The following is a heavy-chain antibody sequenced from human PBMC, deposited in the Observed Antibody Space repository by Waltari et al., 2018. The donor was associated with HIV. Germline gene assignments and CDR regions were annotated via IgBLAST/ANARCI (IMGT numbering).Heavy chain of an antibody. J-gene: IGHJ6*02. CDR2: ISYRGNT. CDR3: ARVARRGLVWGSPWYYGMDV. Sequence: QLQLQESGPGLVKPSETLSLTCTVSGGSISTSSYYWGWIRQPPGKGLESIGNISYRGNTFYNSSLNSRVTMSVDTSRNQFSLNRSSVTAADTAVYYCARVARRGLVWGSPWYYGMDVWGQGTTVTVSS. D-gene: IGHD7-27*01. V-gene: IGHV4-39*01. CDR1: GGSISTSSYY.